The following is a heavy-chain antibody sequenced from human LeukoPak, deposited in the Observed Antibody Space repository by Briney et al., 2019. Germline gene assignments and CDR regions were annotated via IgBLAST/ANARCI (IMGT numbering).Heavy chain of an antibody. J-gene: IGHJ6*03. CDR3: ARSLFANYYYYYMDV. V-gene: IGHV1-2*02. CDR1: GYTFTGYY. Sequence: ASVKVSCKASGYTFTGYYMHWVRQAPGQGLEWMGWINPNSGGTNYAQKFQGRVTMTRDTSISTAYMELSRLRSDDTAVYYCARSLFANYYYYYMDVWGKGTTVTVSS. D-gene: IGHD2-8*01. CDR2: INPNSGGT.